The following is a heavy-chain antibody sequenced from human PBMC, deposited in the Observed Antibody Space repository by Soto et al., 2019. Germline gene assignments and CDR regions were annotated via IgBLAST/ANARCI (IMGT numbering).Heavy chain of an antibody. CDR2: ISGNGANT. V-gene: IGHV3-23*01. J-gene: IGHJ4*02. Sequence: EVQLLGSGGGLVQPGGSLRLSCAASGLTFSTYAMSWVRQAPGKGLEWVSSISGNGANTYYTDSVKGRFIISRDNSKNQLFLQMNSLSAEDTALYYCAKDRPNYSGSGGGYYKAGGDYWGQGTLVTVSS. CDR1: GLTFSTYA. D-gene: IGHD3-10*01. CDR3: AKDRPNYSGSGGGYYKAGGDY.